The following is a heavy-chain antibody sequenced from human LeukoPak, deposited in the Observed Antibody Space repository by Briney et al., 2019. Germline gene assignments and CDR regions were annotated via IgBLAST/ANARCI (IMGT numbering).Heavy chain of an antibody. D-gene: IGHD5-18*01. CDR1: GFTFSSYG. CDR3: ARDGRTGGYSYGGFDY. V-gene: IGHV3-33*01. CDR2: IWYDGSNK. J-gene: IGHJ4*02. Sequence: GGSLRLSCAASGFTFSSYGMHWVRQAPGQGLEWVAVIWYDGSNKYYADSVKGRFTISRDNSKNTMYLQMNSLRAEDTAVCYCARDGRTGGYSYGGFDYWGQGTLVTVSS.